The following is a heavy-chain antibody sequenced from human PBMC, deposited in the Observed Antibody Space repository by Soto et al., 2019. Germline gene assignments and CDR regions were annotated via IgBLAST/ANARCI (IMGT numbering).Heavy chain of an antibody. CDR1: GFTFSSYW. CDR2: IDIAGSTT. Sequence: GSLRLSCAASGFTFSSYWMHWVRQTPGKGLVWVSRIDIAGSTTTYADSVKGRFTISRDNAKNTLYLQMNSLRAEDTAVYYCARDQTVAGPKTFDYCGQGTLVTVYS. V-gene: IGHV3-74*01. CDR3: ARDQTVAGPKTFDY. D-gene: IGHD6-19*01. J-gene: IGHJ4*02.